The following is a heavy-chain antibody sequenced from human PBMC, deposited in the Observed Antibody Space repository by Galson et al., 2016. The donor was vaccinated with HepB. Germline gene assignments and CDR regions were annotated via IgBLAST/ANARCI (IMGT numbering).Heavy chain of an antibody. V-gene: IGHV5-51*01. Sequence: QSGAEVKKSGESLKISCRGSEYTFATYWIGWVRQMSGKGLEWMGMIFPGDSDTRYSPSFQGQVTISADRSTNTAYLQWSSLKASDSAMYYCARSYRGGARFPFNVWGQGTLVTVSS. CDR1: EYTFATYW. CDR3: ARSYRGGARFPFNV. CDR2: IFPGDSDT. J-gene: IGHJ3*01. D-gene: IGHD5-24*01.